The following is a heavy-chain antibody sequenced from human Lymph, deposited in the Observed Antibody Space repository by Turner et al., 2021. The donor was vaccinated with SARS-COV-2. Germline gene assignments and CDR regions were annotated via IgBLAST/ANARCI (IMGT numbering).Heavy chain of an antibody. V-gene: IGHV1-18*01. CDR3: AVAGMNYDLLWKTYYYYGMDV. Sequence: QVQLVQSGPEVKKPGASVTVSCTASGYTFTSYGISWVRQAPGQGLEWMGWISTYNGNTNYAQKLQGRVTMTTDTSTSTAYMELRSLRSDDTAVYYCAVAGMNYDLLWKTYYYYGMDVWGQGTTVTVSS. CDR2: ISTYNGNT. J-gene: IGHJ6*02. CDR1: GYTFTSYG. D-gene: IGHD6-19*01.